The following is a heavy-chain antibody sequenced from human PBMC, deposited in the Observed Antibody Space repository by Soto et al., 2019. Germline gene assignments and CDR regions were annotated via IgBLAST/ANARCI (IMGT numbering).Heavy chain of an antibody. Sequence: QVQLQESGPGLVKPSETLSLTCTLSGGSISTYYWSWIRQPPGKGLEWIGYIYYSGSTNYNPSLTSRVTSSVDTSKTQFSLKLSSVPAADTAVYYCARAGYAWGIETYSDYGMDVWGQGTTVTVSS. CDR2: IYYSGST. D-gene: IGHD1-1*01. J-gene: IGHJ6*02. V-gene: IGHV4-59*01. CDR3: ARAGYAWGIETYSDYGMDV. CDR1: GGSISTYY.